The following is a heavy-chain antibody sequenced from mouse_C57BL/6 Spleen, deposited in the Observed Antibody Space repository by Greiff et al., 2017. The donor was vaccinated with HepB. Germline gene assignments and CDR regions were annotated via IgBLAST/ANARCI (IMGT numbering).Heavy chain of an antibody. Sequence: QVQLKQPGAELVRPGSSVKLSCKASGYTFTSYWMHWVKQRPIQGLEWIGNIDPSDSETHYNQKFKDKATLTVDKSSSTAYMQLSSLTSEDSAVYYCARYDYDGFDYWGQGTTLTVSS. V-gene: IGHV1-52*01. D-gene: IGHD2-4*01. J-gene: IGHJ2*01. CDR1: GYTFTSYW. CDR3: ARYDYDGFDY. CDR2: IDPSDSET.